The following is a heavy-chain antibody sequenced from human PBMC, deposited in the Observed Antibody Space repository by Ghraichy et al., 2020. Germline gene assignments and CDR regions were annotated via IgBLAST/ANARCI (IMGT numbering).Heavy chain of an antibody. D-gene: IGHD3-22*01. V-gene: IGHV3-33*01. J-gene: IGHJ4*02. Sequence: GALILSCAASGFTFSSYGMHWVRQAPGKGLEWVAVIWYDGSNKYYADSVKGRFTISRDNSKNTLYLQMNSLRAEDTAVYYCAREDGGYDSSGYPDYWGQGTLVTVSS. CDR3: AREDGGYDSSGYPDY. CDR2: IWYDGSNK. CDR1: GFTFSSYG.